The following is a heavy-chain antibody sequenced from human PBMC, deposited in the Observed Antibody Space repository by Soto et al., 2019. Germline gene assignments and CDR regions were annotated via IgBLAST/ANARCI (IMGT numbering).Heavy chain of an antibody. D-gene: IGHD3-3*01. CDR1: GGSISSSSYY. CDR3: ARFPVVIMFRLELWTPDY. Sequence: SETLSLTCTVSGGSISSSSYYWGWVRQPPGKGLEWIGEIHHSGSTYYNPSLKSRITMSVDTSKNQFYLKLSSVTAADTAVYYCARFPVVIMFRLELWTPDYWGQGTLVTVSS. V-gene: IGHV4-39*07. J-gene: IGHJ4*02. CDR2: IHHSGST.